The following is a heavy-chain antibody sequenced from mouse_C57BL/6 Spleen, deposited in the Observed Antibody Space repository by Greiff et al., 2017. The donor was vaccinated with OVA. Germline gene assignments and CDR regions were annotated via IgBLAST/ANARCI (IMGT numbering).Heavy chain of an antibody. CDR2: ISYSGST. V-gene: IGHV3-1*01. Sequence: EVQGVESGPGMVKPSQSLSLTCTVTGYSITSGYDWHWIRHFPGNKLEWMGYISYSGSTNYNPSLKSRISITHDTSKNHFFLKLNSVTTEDTATYYCARAYWYFDVWGTGTTVTVSS. J-gene: IGHJ1*03. CDR3: ARAYWYFDV. CDR1: GYSITSGYD.